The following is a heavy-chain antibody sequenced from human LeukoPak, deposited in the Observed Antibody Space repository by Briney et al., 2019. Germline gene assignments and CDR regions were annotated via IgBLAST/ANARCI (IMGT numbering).Heavy chain of an antibody. CDR2: ISGSGGST. J-gene: IGHJ4*02. Sequence: PGGSLRLSCAASGFTFSSYAMSWVRQAPGKGLEWVSAISGSGGSTYYADPVKGRFTISRDNSKNTLYLQMNSLRAEDTAVYYCAKFGYSSGHFDYWGQGTLVTVSS. CDR3: AKFGYSSGHFDY. D-gene: IGHD6-19*01. CDR1: GFTFSSYA. V-gene: IGHV3-23*01.